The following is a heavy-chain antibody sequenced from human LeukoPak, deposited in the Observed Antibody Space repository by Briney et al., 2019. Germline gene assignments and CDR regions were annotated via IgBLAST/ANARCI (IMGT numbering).Heavy chain of an antibody. CDR3: ARDKRYFDWLSPYYYYYMDV. CDR2: ISSSGSTI. CDR1: GFTFSSYE. J-gene: IGHJ6*03. D-gene: IGHD3-9*01. Sequence: GGSLRLSCAASGFTFSSYEMNWVRQAPGKGLEWVSYISSSGSTIYYADSVKGRFTISRDNAKNSLYLQMNSLRAEDTAAYYCARDKRYFDWLSPYYYYYMDVWGKGTTVTVSS. V-gene: IGHV3-48*03.